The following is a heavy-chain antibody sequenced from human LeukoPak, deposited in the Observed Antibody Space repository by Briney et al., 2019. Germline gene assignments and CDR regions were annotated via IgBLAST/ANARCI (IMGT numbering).Heavy chain of an antibody. CDR3: GRHFTGTSGNYYTDS. Sequence: PSETLSPTCTVSGDSISNNYWNWIRQPPGKGLEWIGYISSTGSNDYNPSLKSRVTISVDTSRNLFSLRLTSVTAADTAVYYCGRHFTGTSGNYYTDSWGQGTLVTVSS. CDR1: GDSISNNY. J-gene: IGHJ5*01. CDR2: ISSTGSN. V-gene: IGHV4-59*08. D-gene: IGHD3-10*01.